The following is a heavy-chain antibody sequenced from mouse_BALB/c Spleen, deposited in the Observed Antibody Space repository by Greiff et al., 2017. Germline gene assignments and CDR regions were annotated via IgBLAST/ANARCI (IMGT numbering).Heavy chain of an antibody. CDR2: ISDGGSYT. J-gene: IGHJ4*01. D-gene: IGHD1-1*01. CDR1: GFTFSDYY. CDR3: ARITTVVATDAMDY. V-gene: IGHV5-4*02. Sequence: EVQLVESGGGLVKPGGSLKLSCAASGFTFSDYYMYWVRQTPEKRLEWVATISDGGSYTYYPDSVKGRFTISRDNAKNNLYLQMSSLKSEDTAMYYCARITTVVATDAMDYWGQGTSVTVSS.